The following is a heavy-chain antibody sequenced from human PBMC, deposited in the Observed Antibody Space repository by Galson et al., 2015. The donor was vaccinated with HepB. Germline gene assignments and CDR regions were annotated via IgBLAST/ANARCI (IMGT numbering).Heavy chain of an antibody. CDR3: AKVPIVRIYSSSFFDY. D-gene: IGHD6-13*01. CDR2: ISGSGGST. J-gene: IGHJ4*02. CDR1: GFTFSSYA. Sequence: SLRLSCAASGFTFSSYAMSWVRQAPGKGLEWVSAISGSGGSTYYADSVKGRFTISRDNSKNTLYLQMNSLRAEDTAVYYCAKVPIVRIYSSSFFDYWGQGTLVTVSS. V-gene: IGHV3-23*01.